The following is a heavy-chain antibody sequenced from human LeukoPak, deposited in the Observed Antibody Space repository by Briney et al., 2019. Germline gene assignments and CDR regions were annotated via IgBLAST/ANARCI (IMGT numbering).Heavy chain of an antibody. Sequence: PSETLSLTCTVSGGSISSSSYYWGWIRQPPGKGLEWIGSIYYSGSTYYNPSLKSRVTISVDTSKNQFSLKLSSVTAADTAVYYCASNYDFGWFDPWGQGTLVTVSS. CDR1: GGSISSSSYY. CDR2: IYYSGST. V-gene: IGHV4-39*07. J-gene: IGHJ5*02. CDR3: ASNYDFGWFDP. D-gene: IGHD3-3*01.